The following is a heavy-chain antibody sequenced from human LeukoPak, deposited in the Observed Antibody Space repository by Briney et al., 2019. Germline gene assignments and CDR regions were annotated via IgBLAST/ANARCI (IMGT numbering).Heavy chain of an antibody. D-gene: IGHD3-22*01. V-gene: IGHV4-34*01. Sequence: SETLSLTCAVYGGSFSGYYWSWIRQPPGKGLEWIGEINHSGSTNYNPSLKSRVTISVDTSKNQFSLKLSSVTAADTAVYYCAGLERGYYDSSGYLFDYWGQGTLVTVSS. J-gene: IGHJ4*02. CDR3: AGLERGYYDSSGYLFDY. CDR1: GGSFSGYY. CDR2: INHSGST.